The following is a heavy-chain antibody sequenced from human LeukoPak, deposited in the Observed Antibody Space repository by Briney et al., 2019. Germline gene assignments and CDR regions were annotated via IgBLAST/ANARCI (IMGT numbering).Heavy chain of an antibody. CDR2: ISSSSSTI. V-gene: IGHV3-48*04. CDR1: GFTFSSYS. Sequence: GGSLRLSCAASGFTFSSYSMNWVRQAPGKGLEWVSSISSSSSTIYYADSVKGRFTISRDNAKNSLYLQMNSLRAEDTAVYYCARRWASSTWSPPGYWGQGTLVTVSS. CDR3: ARRWASSTWSPPGY. D-gene: IGHD6-13*01. J-gene: IGHJ4*02.